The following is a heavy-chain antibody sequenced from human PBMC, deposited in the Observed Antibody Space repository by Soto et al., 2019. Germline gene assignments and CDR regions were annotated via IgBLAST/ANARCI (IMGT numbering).Heavy chain of an antibody. Sequence: GGSLRLSCAASRFTVIKYTLHWVRQAPGKGLERVARISYDGANVYYADSVKGRFTISRDNSKNTLYLQMNSLRPEDTAVYYCAREGHAVVVPVVSSGICGMDVWGQGTTVTVSS. CDR1: RFTVIKYT. CDR3: AREGHAVVVPVVSSGICGMDV. V-gene: IGHV3-30-3*01. D-gene: IGHD2-2*01. J-gene: IGHJ6*02. CDR2: ISYDGANV.